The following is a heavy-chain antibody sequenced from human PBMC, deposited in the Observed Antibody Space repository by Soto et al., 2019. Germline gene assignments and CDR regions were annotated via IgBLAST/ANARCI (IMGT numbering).Heavy chain of an antibody. CDR3: ARVRDYNYYYYGKDV. Sequence: PSETLPLTCTVSGGSISIYYWSWIRQPPGKGLEWIGYIYYSGSTNYNPSLKSRVTISVDTSKNQFSLKLSSVTAADTAVYYCARVRDYNYYYYGKDVCGQGTTVTXS. V-gene: IGHV4-59*01. D-gene: IGHD3-10*01. CDR2: IYYSGST. CDR1: GGSISIYY. J-gene: IGHJ6*02.